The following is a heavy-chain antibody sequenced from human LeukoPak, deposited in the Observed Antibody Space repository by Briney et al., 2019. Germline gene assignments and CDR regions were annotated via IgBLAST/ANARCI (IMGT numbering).Heavy chain of an antibody. CDR2: IFPIHSAI. D-gene: IGHD5-18*01. CDR3: ARHYLQYSYFDL. J-gene: IGHJ2*01. CDR1: GYSFVDYW. V-gene: IGHV5-51*01. Sequence: GESLQFSCKASGYSFVDYWFGGLGQMPGKGREWMAIIFPIHSAIKYSPSFKGQVAVSADKSSSNSHLHWSSLKASATARDYWARHYLQYSYFDLWGRGTLVTVSS.